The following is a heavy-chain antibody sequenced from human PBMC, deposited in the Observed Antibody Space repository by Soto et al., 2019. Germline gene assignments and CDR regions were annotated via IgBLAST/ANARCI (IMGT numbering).Heavy chain of an antibody. CDR1: GGSFSGYY. D-gene: IGHD3-9*01. CDR3: ARDRGVNYDILIGYYPYYYYYGLDV. J-gene: IGHJ6*02. CDR2: INHSGST. Sequence: SETLSLTCAVYGGSFSGYYWSWIRQPPGKGLEWIGEINHSGSTNYNPSLKSRVTISVDTPKNQFSLKLSSVTAADTAVYYCARDRGVNYDILIGYYPYYYYYGLDVWRQGTSVTVSS. V-gene: IGHV4-34*01.